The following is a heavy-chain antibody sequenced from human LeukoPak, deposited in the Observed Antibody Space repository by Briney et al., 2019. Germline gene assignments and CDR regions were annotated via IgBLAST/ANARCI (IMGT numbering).Heavy chain of an antibody. D-gene: IGHD5-24*01. CDR2: IYHSGST. J-gene: IGHJ4*02. CDR3: ARDPFLGHNDYPLDY. CDR1: GYSIGSDYY. Sequence: PSETLSLTCTVSGYSIGSDYYWGWIRPPPGKGLQWIGSIYHSGSTYYSPSLKTRVTVSLDTSNNQFSLKLSSVTAADTAVYYCARDPFLGHNDYPLDYWGQGTLVTVSS. V-gene: IGHV4-38-2*02.